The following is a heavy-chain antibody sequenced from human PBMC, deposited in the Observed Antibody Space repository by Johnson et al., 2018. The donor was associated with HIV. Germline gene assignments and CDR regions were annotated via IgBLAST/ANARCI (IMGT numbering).Heavy chain of an antibody. CDR3: AKESKWESRTPHAFDM. J-gene: IGHJ3*02. Sequence: VQLVESGGGLIQRGGSLRLSCAASGFNVISNYMSWVRQAPGKGLEWVSLIYTGGRTYYADSVKGRFTISRENSKNTLYLQMNSLRPEDTAVYYCAKESKWESRTPHAFDMWGQGTMVTVSS. D-gene: IGHD1-26*01. CDR1: GFNVISNY. CDR2: IYTGGRT. V-gene: IGHV3-66*03.